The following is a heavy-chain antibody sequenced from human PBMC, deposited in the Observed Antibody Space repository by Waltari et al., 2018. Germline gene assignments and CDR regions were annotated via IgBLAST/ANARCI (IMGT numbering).Heavy chain of an antibody. CDR3: ARDPHLRVAVAVS. D-gene: IGHD6-19*01. J-gene: IGHJ4*02. Sequence: EVQLVESGGGLVKPGGSLRLSCAASGFTFSSYSLNLVCQAPGKGLEWVSSISSSSSYIYYADSVKGRFTISRDNAKNSLYLQMNSLRAEDTAVYYCARDPHLRVAVAVSWGQGTLVTVSS. V-gene: IGHV3-21*01. CDR1: GFTFSSYS. CDR2: ISSSSSYI.